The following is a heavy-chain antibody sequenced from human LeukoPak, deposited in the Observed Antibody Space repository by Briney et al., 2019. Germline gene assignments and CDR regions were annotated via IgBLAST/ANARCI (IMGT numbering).Heavy chain of an antibody. CDR2: IYTSGST. CDR3: AREIHDSSGYHDAFDI. D-gene: IGHD3-22*01. Sequence: SETLSLTCTVSGGSISSYYWSWIRQPAGKGLEWIGRIYTSGSTNYNPSLKSRVTMSVDTSKNQFSLKLSSVTAADTAVYYCAREIHDSSGYHDAFDIWGQGTMVTVSS. CDR1: GGSISSYY. J-gene: IGHJ3*02. V-gene: IGHV4-4*07.